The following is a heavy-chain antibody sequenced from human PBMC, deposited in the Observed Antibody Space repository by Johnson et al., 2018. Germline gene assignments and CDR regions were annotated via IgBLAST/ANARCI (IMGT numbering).Heavy chain of an antibody. Sequence: VQLVESGGGLVKPGGSXRLSCAASGFTFSSYAMHWVRQAPGKGLEWVAVISYDGSNKYYADSVKGRFTISRDNSKNTLYLQMNSLRAEDTAVYYCASNGMVRGVDYMDVWGKGTTVTVSS. D-gene: IGHD3-10*01. CDR2: ISYDGSNK. CDR3: ASNGMVRGVDYMDV. V-gene: IGHV3-30-3*01. CDR1: GFTFSSYA. J-gene: IGHJ6*03.